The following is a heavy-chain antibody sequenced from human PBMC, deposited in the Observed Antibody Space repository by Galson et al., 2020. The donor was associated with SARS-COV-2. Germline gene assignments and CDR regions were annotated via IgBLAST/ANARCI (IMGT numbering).Heavy chain of an antibody. J-gene: IGHJ5*02. CDR1: GGSISSSSYY. D-gene: IGHD3-10*01. CDR3: ARRKGLLWFGESNEGNWFDP. CDR2: IYYSGST. Sequence: SETLSLTCTVSGGSISSSSYYWGWIRQPPGKGLEWIGSIYYSGSTYYNPSLKSRVTISVDTSKNQFSLKLSSVTAADTAVYYCARRKGLLWFGESNEGNWFDPWGQGTLVTVSS. V-gene: IGHV4-39*01.